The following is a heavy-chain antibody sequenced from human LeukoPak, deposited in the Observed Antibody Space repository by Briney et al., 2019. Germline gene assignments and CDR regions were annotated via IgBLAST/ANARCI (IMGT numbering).Heavy chain of an antibody. CDR3: ARDNWIEAHYFDY. CDR1: GFTLSSYS. J-gene: IGHJ4*02. CDR2: ISTSSSYI. Sequence: GGSLRLSCAASGFTLSSYSMNWVRQAPGKGLEWVSFISTSSSYIYYADSVKGRFTISRDNARNSLYLHMNSLRAEDTAVYYCARDNWIEAHYFDYWGQGTLVTVSS. D-gene: IGHD1-20*01. V-gene: IGHV3-21*01.